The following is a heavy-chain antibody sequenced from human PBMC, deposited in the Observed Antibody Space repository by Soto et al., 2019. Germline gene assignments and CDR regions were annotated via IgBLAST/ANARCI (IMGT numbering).Heavy chain of an antibody. CDR3: ARRPSYGYGGMDV. CDR2: IDPSDSYT. CDR1: GYSFTSYW. J-gene: IGHJ6*01. V-gene: IGHV5-10-1*01. D-gene: IGHD5-18*01. Sequence: GESMKISCKGSGYSFTSYWISWVRQMPEKGLEWMWRIDPSDSYTNYSPSFQSHVTISADKSISTTYLQWGSLNASHTAIYYFARRPSYGYGGMDVWGQGTTVTVYS.